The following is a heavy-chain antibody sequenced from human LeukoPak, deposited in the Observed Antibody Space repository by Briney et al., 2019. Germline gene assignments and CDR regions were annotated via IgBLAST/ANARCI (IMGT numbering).Heavy chain of an antibody. CDR2: IRSKANSYAT. D-gene: IGHD5-18*01. CDR3: TSFVDTAMMYYFDY. J-gene: IGHJ4*02. V-gene: IGHV3-73*01. Sequence: GGSLRLSCAVSGFTFSGSAMHWVRQASGKGLEWVGRIRSKANSYATAYAASVKGRFTISRDDSKNTAYLQMNSLKTEDTAVYYCTSFVDTAMMYYFDYWGQGTLVTVSS. CDR1: GFTFSGSA.